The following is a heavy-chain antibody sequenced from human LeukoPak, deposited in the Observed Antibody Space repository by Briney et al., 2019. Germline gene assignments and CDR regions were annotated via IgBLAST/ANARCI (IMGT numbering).Heavy chain of an antibody. CDR2: IRTSTSNN. Sequence: GGSLRLSCAASGFTFSAHTMNWVRQAPGKDLEWVASIRTSTSNNIFNADSVKGRFTISRDNAKNSLFLQMNSLRAEDTAVYYCARDGVGATFDYWGQGTLVTVSS. CDR3: ARDGVGATFDY. V-gene: IGHV3-21*01. D-gene: IGHD1-26*01. J-gene: IGHJ4*02. CDR1: GFTFSAHT.